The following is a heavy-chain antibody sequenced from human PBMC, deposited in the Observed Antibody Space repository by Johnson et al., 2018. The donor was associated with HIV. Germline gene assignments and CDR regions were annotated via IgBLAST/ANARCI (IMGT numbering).Heavy chain of an antibody. D-gene: IGHD1-26*01. CDR2: ISHDGSHK. Sequence: QVQLVESGGGVVQPGRSLRLSCAASGFTFSSMHWDRQAPGKGLEWVAVISHDGSHKYYADSVTGRFTISRDNSKNTLYLQMNSLRAEDTAVYYCAKGASKWEVRSPAFDIWGQGTMVTVSS. J-gene: IGHJ3*02. V-gene: IGHV3-30*18. CDR1: GFTFSS. CDR3: AKGASKWEVRSPAFDI.